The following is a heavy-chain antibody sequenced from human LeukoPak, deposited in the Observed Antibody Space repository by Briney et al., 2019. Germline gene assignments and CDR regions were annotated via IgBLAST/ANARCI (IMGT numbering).Heavy chain of an antibody. CDR1: GGTFNSDA. V-gene: IGHV1-69*13. D-gene: IGHD3-10*02. CDR3: TRELSGCSETVCSGA. J-gene: IGHJ5*02. CDR2: ITPRLGPG. Sequence: ASVNVSCKASGGTFNSDAPSWVRQAPGQGLEWMGGITPRLGPGNYAQKFQDRLTITADEITSTTYMELRSLRSDDTAVYYCTRELSGCSETVCSGAWGQGTLVIVSS.